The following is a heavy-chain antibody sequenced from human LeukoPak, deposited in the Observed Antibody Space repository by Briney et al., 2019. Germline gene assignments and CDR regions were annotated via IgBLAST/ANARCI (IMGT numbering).Heavy chain of an antibody. J-gene: IGHJ4*02. V-gene: IGHV3-23*01. D-gene: IGHD3-3*01. CDR1: GLTFSSYA. Sequence: GGSLRLSCAASGLTFSSYAMSWVRQAPGKGLEWVSAISGSGGSTYYADSVKGRFTISRDNSKNTLYLQMNSLRAEDTAVYYCAKDKYYDFWSGAASFDYWGQGTLVTVSS. CDR2: ISGSGGST. CDR3: AKDKYYDFWSGAASFDY.